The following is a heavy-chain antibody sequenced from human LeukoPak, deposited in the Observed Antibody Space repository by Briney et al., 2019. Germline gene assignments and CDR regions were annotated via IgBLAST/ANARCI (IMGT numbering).Heavy chain of an antibody. Sequence: GGSLRLSCAASGFTFDDYAMHWVRQAPGKGLEWVSLISGDGGSTYYADSVKGRFTISRDNSKNSLYLQMNSLRTEDTALYYSAKDRDYDIMTGYYSGGFDYWGQGTLVTVSS. CDR3: AKDRDYDIMTGYYSGGFDY. CDR1: GFTFDDYA. J-gene: IGHJ4*02. V-gene: IGHV3-43*02. D-gene: IGHD3-9*01. CDR2: ISGDGGST.